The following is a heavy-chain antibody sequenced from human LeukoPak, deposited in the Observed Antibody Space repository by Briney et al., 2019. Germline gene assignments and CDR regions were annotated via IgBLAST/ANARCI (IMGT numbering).Heavy chain of an antibody. D-gene: IGHD6-13*01. CDR1: GFTFSSYS. CDR2: IRADSTET. J-gene: IGHJ6*02. CDR3: ARGDRYSSSWRTTVIAYYYGMDV. V-gene: IGHV3-21*01. Sequence: GGSLRLSCAGSGFTFSSYSMIWVRQAPGKGLEWVSSIRADSTETRHAGSVMGRFTISRDNAKKSLYLQMNSLRAEDTAVYYCARGDRYSSSWRTTVIAYYYGMDVWGQGTTVTVSS.